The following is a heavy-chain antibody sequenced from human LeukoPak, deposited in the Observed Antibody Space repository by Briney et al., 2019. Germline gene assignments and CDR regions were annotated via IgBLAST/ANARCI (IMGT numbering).Heavy chain of an antibody. CDR3: ARTGSTVTMLYPFDH. V-gene: IGHV4-59*01. CDR2: IYYSGST. J-gene: IGHJ4*02. Sequence: SETLSLTCTVSGGSISSYYWSWIRQPPGKGPEWIGYIYYSGSTNYNPSLKSRVSISVDTSKNQFSLKLSSVTAADTAVYYCARTGSTVTMLYPFDHWGQGTLVTVSS. D-gene: IGHD4-17*01. CDR1: GGSISSYY.